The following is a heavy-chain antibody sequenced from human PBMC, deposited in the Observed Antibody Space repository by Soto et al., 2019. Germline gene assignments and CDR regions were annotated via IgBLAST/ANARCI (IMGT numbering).Heavy chain of an antibody. J-gene: IGHJ6*02. V-gene: IGHV4-34*01. CDR1: GGSFIGYF. Sequence: PSETLSLTCAVYGGSFIGYFCNFFRHPPCKGLEWIGEINHSGSTKYNPSLKSRVTLSVDTSKNQFSLRVFSVTAADTAVYYCARDLSGYYYGMDVWGQGTTVTVSS. CDR2: INHSGST. CDR3: ARDLSGYYYGMDV.